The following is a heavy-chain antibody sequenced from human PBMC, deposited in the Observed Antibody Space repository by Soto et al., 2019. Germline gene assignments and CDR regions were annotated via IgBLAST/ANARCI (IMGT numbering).Heavy chain of an antibody. CDR3: ARGERGVPTAAYFYDLDV. J-gene: IGHJ6*02. Sequence: GASVKVSCNASGYTFNGNYLHWVRQAPGQRPEWMGWINPKSGGTNFPQRFLGRVTMTRDTSLSTAYMELNRLTSDDTAVYYCARGERGVPTAAYFYDLDVWGQGTTVTVSS. V-gene: IGHV1-2*02. CDR2: INPKSGGT. CDR1: GYTFNGNY. D-gene: IGHD1-1*01.